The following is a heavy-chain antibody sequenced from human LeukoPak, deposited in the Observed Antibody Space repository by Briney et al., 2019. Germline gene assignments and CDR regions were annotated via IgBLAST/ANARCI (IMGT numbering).Heavy chain of an antibody. CDR3: ARTAGIAVAGSRQYSDY. D-gene: IGHD6-19*01. CDR2: FYYSGST. J-gene: IGHJ4*02. CDR1: GGLISSSSYY. V-gene: IGHV4-39*01. Sequence: PSETLSLTCTVSGGLISSSSYYWGWIRRPPGKGLEWIGSFYYSGSTYYSPSLKSRVTISVDTSKNQFSLKLSSVTAADTAVYYCARTAGIAVAGSRQYSDYWGQGTLVTVSS.